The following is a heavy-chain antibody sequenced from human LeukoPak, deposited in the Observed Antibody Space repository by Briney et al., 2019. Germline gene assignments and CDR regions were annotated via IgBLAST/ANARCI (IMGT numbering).Heavy chain of an antibody. CDR1: GGSIRSSTYY. D-gene: IGHD3-10*01. J-gene: IGHJ4*02. CDR3: ARRRLLWFGELPDFDY. Sequence: SETLSLTCTVSGGSIRSSTYYWGWIRQPPGKGLEWIGSIYYSGATNYNPSLKSRVTISVDTSKNQFSLKLSSVTAADTAVYYCARRRLLWFGELPDFDYWGQGTLVTVSS. V-gene: IGHV4-39*01. CDR2: IYYSGAT.